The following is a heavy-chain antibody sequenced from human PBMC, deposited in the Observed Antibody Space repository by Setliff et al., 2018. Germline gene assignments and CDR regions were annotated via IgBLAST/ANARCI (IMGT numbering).Heavy chain of an antibody. CDR1: GFTFGDYA. J-gene: IGHJ3*02. D-gene: IGHD3-10*01. CDR3: ARLWYGGAFDI. CDR2: IYSGGST. V-gene: IGHV3-53*04. Sequence: PGGSLRLSCTASGFTFGDYAMSWVRQAPGKGLEWVSVIYSGGSTYYADSVKGRFTISRHNSKNTLYLQMNSLRAEDTAVYYCARLWYGGAFDIWGQGTMVTVSS.